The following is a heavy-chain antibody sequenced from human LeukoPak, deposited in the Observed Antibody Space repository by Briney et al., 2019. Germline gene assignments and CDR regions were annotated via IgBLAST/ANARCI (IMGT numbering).Heavy chain of an antibody. Sequence: ASVKVSCKASGYSFTGYYMHWVRQAPGQGLEWMGWINPNSGGTKYAQKFKGRVTMTRDTSISTAYMELSRLRSDDTAVYYCARGLVNWFDPWGQGTLVTVSS. CDR3: ARGLVNWFDP. V-gene: IGHV1-2*02. D-gene: IGHD6-6*01. CDR2: INPNSGGT. J-gene: IGHJ5*02. CDR1: GYSFTGYY.